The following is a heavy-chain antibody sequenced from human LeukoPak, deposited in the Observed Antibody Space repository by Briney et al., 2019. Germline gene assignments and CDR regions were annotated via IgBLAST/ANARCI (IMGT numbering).Heavy chain of an antibody. CDR2: INGDGSRT. Sequence: PGGSLRLSCAASGFSFSSYWMHWVRQAPGKGLVWVSRINGDGSRTYYADSVKGRFTISRDNAKNTLYVQMNSLRAEATAVYSCARGPGSSGSYYVGDFWGQGTLVTVSS. CDR3: ARGPGSSGSYYVGDF. J-gene: IGHJ4*02. D-gene: IGHD1-26*01. V-gene: IGHV3-74*01. CDR1: GFSFSSYW.